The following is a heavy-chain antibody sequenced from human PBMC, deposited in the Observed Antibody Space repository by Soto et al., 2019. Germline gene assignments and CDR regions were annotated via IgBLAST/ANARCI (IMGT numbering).Heavy chain of an antibody. V-gene: IGHV3-48*02. CDR1: GFTFSNYG. J-gene: IGHJ4*02. Sequence: GGSLRLSCAASGFTFSNYGINWVRQAPGRGLEWISFISYSSATIHYADSVRGRFTISRDNANNSLYLEMSGLRDEDTAVYFCARDSSKYTYGSFYFDYWGQGTLVTVSS. CDR2: ISYSSATI. CDR3: ARDSSKYTYGSFYFDY. D-gene: IGHD5-18*01.